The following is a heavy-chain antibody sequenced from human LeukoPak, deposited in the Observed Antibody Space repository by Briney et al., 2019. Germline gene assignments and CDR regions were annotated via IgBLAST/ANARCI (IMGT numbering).Heavy chain of an antibody. V-gene: IGHV3-11*01. Sequence: PGGSLTLSCAASGFTFSDYYMTSVHQAPGKGLEWVSYIGSRGGTICGADSVKGRFTISRDNAKSSLYLQMNSLRADDTAVYYCARARGYSFGYFDYWGQGTLVTVSS. CDR2: IGSRGGTI. D-gene: IGHD5-12*01. CDR3: ARARGYSFGYFDY. CDR1: GFTFSDYY. J-gene: IGHJ4*02.